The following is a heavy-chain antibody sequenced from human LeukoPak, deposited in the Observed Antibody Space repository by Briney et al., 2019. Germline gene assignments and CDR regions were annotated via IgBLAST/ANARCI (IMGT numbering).Heavy chain of an antibody. D-gene: IGHD2-15*01. CDR3: ARDRYCSGGSCFDAFDI. V-gene: IGHV3-7*01. J-gene: IGHJ3*02. Sequence: PGGSLRLSCAASGFTFSSYWMSWVRQAPGKGLEWVAHIKQDGSEKYYVDSVKGRFTISRDNAKNSLYLQMNSLRAEDTAVYYCARDRYCSGGSCFDAFDIWGQGTMVTVSS. CDR1: GFTFSSYW. CDR2: IKQDGSEK.